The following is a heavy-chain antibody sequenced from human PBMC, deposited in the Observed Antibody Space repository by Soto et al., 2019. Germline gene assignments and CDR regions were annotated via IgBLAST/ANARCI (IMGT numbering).Heavy chain of an antibody. CDR1: GYSFTSYW. V-gene: IGHV5-51*01. D-gene: IGHD6-13*01. J-gene: IGHJ6*02. Sequence: EVQLVQSGAEVKKPGESLKISCKGSGYSFTSYWIGWVRQMPGKGLEWMGIIYPGDSDTRYSPSFQGQVLISADKSISTAYLQWSSLKASDTAMYYCARTSAAGKYYYGMDVWGQGTTVTVSS. CDR2: IYPGDSDT. CDR3: ARTSAAGKYYYGMDV.